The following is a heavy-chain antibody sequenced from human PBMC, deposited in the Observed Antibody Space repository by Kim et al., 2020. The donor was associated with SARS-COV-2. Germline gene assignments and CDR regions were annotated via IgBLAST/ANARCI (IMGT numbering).Heavy chain of an antibody. CDR3: ARVGYRGSDY. Sequence: STNYNPSLKSRVTISVDTSKNQFSLKLSSVTAADTAVYYCARVGYRGSDYWGQGTLVTVSS. CDR2: ST. V-gene: IGHV4-34*01. D-gene: IGHD6-13*01. J-gene: IGHJ4*02.